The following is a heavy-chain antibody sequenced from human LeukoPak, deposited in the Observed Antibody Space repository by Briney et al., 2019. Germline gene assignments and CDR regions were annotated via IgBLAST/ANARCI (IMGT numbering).Heavy chain of an antibody. V-gene: IGHV3-23*01. D-gene: IGHD6-13*01. CDR1: GFTFSSYA. J-gene: IGHJ6*02. CDR3: AKDRGSSSWDYYYYGMDV. CDR2: ISGSGGST. Sequence: GGSLRLSCAASGFTFSSYAMSWVRQAPGKGLEWVSAISGSGGSTYYADSVKGRFTISRDNSKNTLYLQMNSLRAEDTAVYYCAKDRGSSSWDYYYYGMDVWGQGITVTVSS.